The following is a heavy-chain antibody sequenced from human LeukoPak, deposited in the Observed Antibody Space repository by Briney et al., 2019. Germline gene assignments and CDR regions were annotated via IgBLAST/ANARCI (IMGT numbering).Heavy chain of an antibody. V-gene: IGHV3-48*03. CDR1: GFTFSSYE. Sequence: GGSLRLSCAASGFTFSSYEMNWVRQAPGKGLEWVSYISSSGSTIYYADSVKGRFTISRDNAKNSLYLQMNSLRAEDTAVYYCARIYYYYMDVWGKGTTVTISS. CDR3: ARIYYYYMDV. J-gene: IGHJ6*03. CDR2: ISSSGSTI.